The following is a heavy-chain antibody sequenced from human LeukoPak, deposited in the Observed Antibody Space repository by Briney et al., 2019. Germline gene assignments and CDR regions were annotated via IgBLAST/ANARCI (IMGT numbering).Heavy chain of an antibody. D-gene: IGHD3-22*01. CDR3: AREDYYDSSGYYKNKEYFQH. V-gene: IGHV1-2*02. Sequence: ASVNVSFKASGYTFTGYYMHWVRQAPGQGLEWMGWINLNSGGTNYAQKFQGRVTMTRDTSISTAYMELSRLISDDTAVYYCAREDYYDSSGYYKNKEYFQHWGQGTLVTVPS. CDR1: GYTFTGYY. J-gene: IGHJ1*01. CDR2: INLNSGGT.